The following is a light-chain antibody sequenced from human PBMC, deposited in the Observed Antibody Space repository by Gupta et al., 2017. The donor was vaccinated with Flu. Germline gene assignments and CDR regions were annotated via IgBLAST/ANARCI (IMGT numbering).Light chain of an antibody. V-gene: IGKV3-20*01. J-gene: IGKJ3*01. CDR2: GAS. CDR1: QSVSSSY. Sequence: EIVLTQSPGTLSLSPGERATLSCRASQSVSSSYLAWYQQKPGQAPRLLIYGASSRATGIPDRVSGSGSGTDFTLTISRLEPEDFAVYYWQQRPATFGPGTKVDIK. CDR3: QQRPAT.